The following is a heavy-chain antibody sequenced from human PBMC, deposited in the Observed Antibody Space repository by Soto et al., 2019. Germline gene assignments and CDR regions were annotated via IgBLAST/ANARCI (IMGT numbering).Heavy chain of an antibody. V-gene: IGHV1-69*06. CDR3: ARSPPIAALDYYYYYGMDV. Sequence: ASVKVSCKASGGTFSSYAISWVRQAPGQGLEWMGGIIPIFGTANYAQKCQGRVTITADKSTSTAYMELSSLRSEDTAVYYCARSPPIAALDYYYYYGMDVWGQGTTVTVSS. J-gene: IGHJ6*02. D-gene: IGHD6-13*01. CDR1: GGTFSSYA. CDR2: IIPIFGTA.